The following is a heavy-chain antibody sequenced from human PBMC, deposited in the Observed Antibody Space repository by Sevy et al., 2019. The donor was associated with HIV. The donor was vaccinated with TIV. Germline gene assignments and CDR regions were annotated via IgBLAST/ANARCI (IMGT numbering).Heavy chain of an antibody. CDR3: ARDTMAVDTSAFDI. CDR2: ISYDGSNK. V-gene: IGHV3-30-3*01. CDR1: GFTFSSYA. D-gene: IGHD6-19*01. J-gene: IGHJ3*02. Sequence: GGSLRLSCAASGFTFSSYAMHWVRQAPGKGLEWVAVISYDGSNKYYAHSVKGRFTISRDNSKNTLYLQMNSLRAEDTAVYYCARDTMAVDTSAFDIWGQGTMVTVSS.